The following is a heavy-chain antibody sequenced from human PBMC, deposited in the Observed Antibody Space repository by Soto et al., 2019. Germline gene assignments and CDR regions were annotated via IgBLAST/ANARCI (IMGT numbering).Heavy chain of an antibody. CDR1: GGSISSTNW. Sequence: QVQLQESGPGLVKPSGTLSLTCAVSGGSISSTNWWSWVRQPPGKGLEWIGEIYHSGSTNYNPSLKRRVTISVDTSKNQFSLKLSSVTAADTAVYYCASGLSTLSPLDYWGQGTLVTVSS. CDR3: ASGLSTLSPLDY. CDR2: IYHSGST. J-gene: IGHJ4*02. V-gene: IGHV4-4*02. D-gene: IGHD3-16*02.